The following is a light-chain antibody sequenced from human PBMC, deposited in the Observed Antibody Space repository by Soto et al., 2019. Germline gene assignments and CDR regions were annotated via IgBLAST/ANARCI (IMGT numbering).Light chain of an antibody. CDR2: GAS. V-gene: IGKV3-20*01. Sequence: EIVLTQSPGTLSLSPGERPTLPSTASQSVSSSYLAWYQQTPGQATRLLIYGASSRDTGIPDRVSGSGSGTDFTLTISRLETEDFAVYYCQQYGSSPWTFGQGTKVDIK. CDR1: QSVSSSY. CDR3: QQYGSSPWT. J-gene: IGKJ1*01.